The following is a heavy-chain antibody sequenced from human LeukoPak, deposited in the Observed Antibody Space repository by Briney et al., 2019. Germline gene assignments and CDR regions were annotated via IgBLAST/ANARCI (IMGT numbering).Heavy chain of an antibody. CDR1: GFTFSSSA. CDR3: VRGPHIAATSY. J-gene: IGHJ4*02. V-gene: IGHV3-7*03. Sequence: GGSLRLSCAASGFTFSSSAMSWVRQAPGKGLEWVANIKQDGSEKQYVDSVKGRFAISRDNAKKSLYLQTNTLRAEDTAVYYCVRGPHIAATSYWGQGTLVTVSS. CDR2: IKQDGSEK. D-gene: IGHD6-25*01.